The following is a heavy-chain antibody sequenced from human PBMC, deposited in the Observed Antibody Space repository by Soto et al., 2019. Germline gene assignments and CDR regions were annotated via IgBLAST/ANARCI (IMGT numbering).Heavy chain of an antibody. Sequence: QVQLVESGGGVVQPGRSLRLSCAASGFTFSSYGMHWVRQAPGKGLEWVAIIWYDGSNKYYADSVKGRFTISRDNSKNTLCLHMNSLGAEDTAVYYCAPEDLGRTGSAFDYWGQGTLVTVSS. J-gene: IGHJ4*02. CDR3: APEDLGRTGSAFDY. V-gene: IGHV3-33*01. CDR2: IWYDGSNK. D-gene: IGHD7-27*01. CDR1: GFTFSSYG.